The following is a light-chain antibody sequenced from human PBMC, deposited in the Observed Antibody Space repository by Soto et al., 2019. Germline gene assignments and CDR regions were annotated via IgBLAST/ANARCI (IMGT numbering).Light chain of an antibody. CDR3: FSFTTDWTHV. V-gene: IGLV2-8*01. CDR1: SSDVGGYNY. CDR2: EVN. Sequence: QSALTQPPSASGSPGQSVAISCTGTSSDVGGYNYVSWYQQHPGKAPKLMIYEVNKRPSGVPDRFSGSKSGNTASLTISGLQTEDEADYFCFSFTTDWTHVFGTGTKGTVL. J-gene: IGLJ1*01.